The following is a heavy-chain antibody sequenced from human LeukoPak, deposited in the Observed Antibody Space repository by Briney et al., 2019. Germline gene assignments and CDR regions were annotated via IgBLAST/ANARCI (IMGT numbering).Heavy chain of an antibody. CDR2: INSDGSST. CDR1: GFTFSSYW. V-gene: IGHV3-74*01. J-gene: IGHJ2*01. D-gene: IGHD6-13*01. Sequence: QPGGSLRLSCAASGFTFSSYWMYWVRQAPGKGLVWVSRINSDGSSTSYADSVKGRFTISRDNAKNTLYLQVNSLRAEDTAVYYCARIGAGGNGPPVLYWHFDLWGRGTLVTVSS. CDR3: ARIGAGGNGPPVLYWHFDL.